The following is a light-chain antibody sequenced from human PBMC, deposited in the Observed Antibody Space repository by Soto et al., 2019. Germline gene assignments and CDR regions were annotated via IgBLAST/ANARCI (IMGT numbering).Light chain of an antibody. CDR3: AAWDDSLNGYV. Sequence: QSVLTQPPSASGTPGQRVTISCSGSSSNIGSNTVNWYQQLPGTAPKLLIYSNNQRPSGVPDRFSGSKSGTPASLAISGLQSEGEADYYCAAWDDSLNGYVFGTGTKLTVL. J-gene: IGLJ1*01. CDR2: SNN. V-gene: IGLV1-44*01. CDR1: SSNIGSNT.